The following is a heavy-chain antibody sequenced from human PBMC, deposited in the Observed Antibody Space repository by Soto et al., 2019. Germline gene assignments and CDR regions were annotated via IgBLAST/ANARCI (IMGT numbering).Heavy chain of an antibody. V-gene: IGHV3-33*06. J-gene: IGHJ5*02. Sequence: GGSLRLSCVASGFTFTNHGWHWVRQAPGKGLEWVAMIWFDGSKQYYADSVKGRFTISRDNSKNTLYLQMNSLRAEDTAVYYCAKDREQQLDIGYNWFDPWGQGTLVTVSS. CDR2: IWFDGSKQ. CDR3: AKDREQQLDIGYNWFDP. D-gene: IGHD6-13*01. CDR1: GFTFTNHG.